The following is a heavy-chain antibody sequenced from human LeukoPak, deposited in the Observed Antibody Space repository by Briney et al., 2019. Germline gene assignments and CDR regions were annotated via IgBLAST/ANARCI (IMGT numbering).Heavy chain of an antibody. J-gene: IGHJ4*02. D-gene: IGHD6-19*01. V-gene: IGHV3-53*01. CDR1: GFTVSRNY. Sequence: GGSLRLSCAASGFTVSRNYMSWVRQAPGKELEWVSVIYSGGSTYFADSVKGRFTISRDNSKNTLYLQMNSLRAEDTAVYYCARVDSSGWFYFDNWGQGTLVTASS. CDR2: IYSGGST. CDR3: ARVDSSGWFYFDN.